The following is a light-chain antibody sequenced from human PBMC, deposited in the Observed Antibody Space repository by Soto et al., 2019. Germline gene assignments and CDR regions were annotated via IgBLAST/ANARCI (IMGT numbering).Light chain of an antibody. CDR3: QQYYSYPRT. V-gene: IGKV1-8*01. Sequence: AIRMTQSPSSLSASTGDRVTITCLASQGISSYLAWYQQKPGKAPKLLIYAASTLQSGVPSRFSGSGSGTDFTLTISCLQSEDFATYYCQQYYSYPRTCGQGTKGDIK. CDR2: AAS. J-gene: IGKJ1*01. CDR1: QGISSY.